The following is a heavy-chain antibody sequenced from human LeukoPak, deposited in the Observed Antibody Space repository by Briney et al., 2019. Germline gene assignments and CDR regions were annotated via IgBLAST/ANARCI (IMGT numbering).Heavy chain of an antibody. J-gene: IGHJ4*02. CDR2: FDPEDGET. D-gene: IGHD2-15*01. CDR1: GYTLTELS. V-gene: IGHV1-24*01. CDR3: ARGQAAKYYFDY. Sequence: ASVKVSCKVSGYTLTELSMHWVRQAPGKGLEWMGGFDPEDGETIYAQKFQGRVTMTEDTSTDTAYMELSSLRSEDTAVYYCARGQAAKYYFDYWGQGTLVTVSS.